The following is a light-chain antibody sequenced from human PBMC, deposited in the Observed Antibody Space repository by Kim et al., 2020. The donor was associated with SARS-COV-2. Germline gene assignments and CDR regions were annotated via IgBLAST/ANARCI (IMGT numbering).Light chain of an antibody. CDR3: QVWDSRIVL. CDR2: RNS. V-gene: IGLV3-9*01. J-gene: IGLJ2*01. Sequence: SYELTQPLSVSVALGQTATITCGGNNIGSKNVHWYQQKPAQAPVLVIYRNSNRPSGIPERFSGSNSGNTATLTISRAQAGDEADYYCQVWDSRIVLFGGGTKLTVL. CDR1: NIGSKN.